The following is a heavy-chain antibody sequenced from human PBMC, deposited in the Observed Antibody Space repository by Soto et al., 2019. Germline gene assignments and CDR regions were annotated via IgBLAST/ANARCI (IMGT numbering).Heavy chain of an antibody. J-gene: IGHJ6*02. D-gene: IGHD3-10*01. V-gene: IGHV1-24*01. CDR3: ATYQWFGVLETGRLDALDV. Sequence: ASVKVSCKVSGHTLTDLSVHWVRQAPGKGLEWMGGFDPEEGETIYSQKFQDRVITTEDTSSDTAYMELSSLTSADSAVYYCATYQWFGVLETGRLDALDVWGQGNTVTVSS. CDR2: FDPEEGET. CDR1: GHTLTDLS.